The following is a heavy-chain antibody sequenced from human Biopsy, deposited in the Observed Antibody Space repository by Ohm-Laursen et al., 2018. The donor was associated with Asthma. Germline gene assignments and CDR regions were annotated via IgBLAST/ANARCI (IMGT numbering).Heavy chain of an antibody. V-gene: IGHV3-53*01. CDR1: GFSVSNNY. CDR3: ARGQKSAGDRWFDP. CDR2: IYSGGTT. Sequence: SLRLSCSASGFSVSNNYMSWVRQAPGKGLEWFSVIYSGGTTYYADSVKGRFTISRDSSKNTLYLQMNSLRADDTAVYYCARGQKSAGDRWFDPWGQGTLVTVSS. D-gene: IGHD6-13*01. J-gene: IGHJ5*02.